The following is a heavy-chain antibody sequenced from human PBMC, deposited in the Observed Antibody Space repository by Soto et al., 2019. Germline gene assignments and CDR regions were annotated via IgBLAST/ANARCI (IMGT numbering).Heavy chain of an antibody. J-gene: IGHJ6*02. Sequence: SETLSLTCTVSGGSISSGGYYWSWIRQHPGKGLEWIGYIYYSGSTYYNPSLKSRVTISVDTSKNQFSLKLSSVTATDTAVYYCTPVKQLVGYYYYGMDVWGQGTTVTVSS. CDR3: TPVKQLVGYYYYGMDV. CDR2: IYYSGST. V-gene: IGHV4-31*03. D-gene: IGHD6-6*01. CDR1: GGSISSGGYY.